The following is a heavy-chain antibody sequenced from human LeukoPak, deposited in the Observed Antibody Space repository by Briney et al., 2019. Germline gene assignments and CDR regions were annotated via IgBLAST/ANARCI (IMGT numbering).Heavy chain of an antibody. CDR3: ARGGTEWDIVVVPAAISSDHFDY. D-gene: IGHD2-2*01. Sequence: GSSVKVSCKASGGTFSSYAISWVRQAPGQGLEWMGGIIPIFGTANYAQKFQGRVTITADESTSTAYMELSSLRSEDTAVYYCARGGTEWDIVVVPAAISSDHFDYWGQGTLVTVSS. V-gene: IGHV1-69*01. CDR2: IIPIFGTA. J-gene: IGHJ4*02. CDR1: GGTFSSYA.